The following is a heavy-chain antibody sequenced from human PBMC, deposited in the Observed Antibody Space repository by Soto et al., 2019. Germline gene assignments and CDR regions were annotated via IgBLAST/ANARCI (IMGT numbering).Heavy chain of an antibody. CDR1: GYIFVINV. CDR2: ISPYTGNT. Sequence: QVQLVQSGDEVKKPGPSVKFSGKALGYIFVINVIPWVRQPPGQGFVWMGWISPYTGNTHSATKIQGRLTMTTDTSTSTAYMDLGSLTSDDTAVYYCVMVDNYVTPTPQDVWGQGTTVTVSS. J-gene: IGHJ6*02. CDR3: VMVDNYVTPTPQDV. V-gene: IGHV1-18*01. D-gene: IGHD3-16*01.